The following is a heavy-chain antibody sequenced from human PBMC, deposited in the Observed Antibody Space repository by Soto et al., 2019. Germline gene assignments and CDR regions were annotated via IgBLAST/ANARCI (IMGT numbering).Heavy chain of an antibody. CDR2: IIPIFGTA. CDR3: GTWSGRYHFYYGIGV. J-gene: IGHJ6*02. V-gene: IGHV1-69*13. Sequence: SVKVSCKASGGTFSSYAISWVRQAPGQGLEWMGGIIPIFGTANYAQKFQGRVTITADESTSTAYMELSSLRSEDTAVYYCGTWSGRYHFYYGIGVWGHGTTVTVSS. CDR1: GGTFSSYA. D-gene: IGHD5-12*01.